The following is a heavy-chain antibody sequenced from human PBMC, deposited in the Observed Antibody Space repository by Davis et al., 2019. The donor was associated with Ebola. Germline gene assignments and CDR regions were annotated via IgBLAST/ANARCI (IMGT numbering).Heavy chain of an antibody. CDR1: GYTFTSYY. D-gene: IGHD3-10*01. V-gene: IGHV1-2*04. Sequence: ASVKVSCKASGYTFTSYYMHWVRQAPGQGLEWMGWINPNSGGTNYAQKFQGWVTMTRDTSISTAYMELSRLRSDDTAVYYCARVSYYGSGSYGMDVWGQGTTVTVSS. CDR2: INPNSGGT. CDR3: ARVSYYGSGSYGMDV. J-gene: IGHJ6*02.